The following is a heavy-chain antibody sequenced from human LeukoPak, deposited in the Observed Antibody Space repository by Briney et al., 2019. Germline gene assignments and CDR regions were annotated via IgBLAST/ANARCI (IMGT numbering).Heavy chain of an antibody. CDR3: AKDRISTSGTVDY. V-gene: IGHV3-23*01. CDR1: GFTFSSYA. J-gene: IGHJ4*02. CDR2: ISGSGDTT. D-gene: IGHD6-13*01. Sequence: GGSLRLSCAATGFTFSSYAMTWVRQAPGKGLEWVSGISGSGDTTYYADSVKGRFTISRDNSKNTLYLQMNSLRAEDTAIYYCAKDRISTSGTVDYWGRGTLVTVSS.